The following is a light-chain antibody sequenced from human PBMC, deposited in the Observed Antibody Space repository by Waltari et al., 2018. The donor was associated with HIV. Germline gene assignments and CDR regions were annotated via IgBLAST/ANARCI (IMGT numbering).Light chain of an antibody. Sequence: QSALTQPASVSGSPGQSITISCTGTSNDIGGYNYVSWFQQHPGKAPKLMIYDVSNRASGVSHHFAGAKTGNTASLTISGLQAEDEADYYCSSYTTSTTPVIFGGGTKLTVL. CDR2: DVS. CDR1: SNDIGGYNY. V-gene: IGLV2-14*03. J-gene: IGLJ2*01. CDR3: SSYTTSTTPVI.